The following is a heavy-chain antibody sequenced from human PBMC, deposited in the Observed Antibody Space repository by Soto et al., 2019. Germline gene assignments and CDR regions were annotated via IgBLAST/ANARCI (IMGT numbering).Heavy chain of an antibody. D-gene: IGHD1-26*01. CDR3: ARSVGDYYYGMDV. J-gene: IGHJ6*02. V-gene: IGHV4-39*01. CDR1: GASITRTRYH. Sequence: SETLSLTCTVSGASITRTRYHWGWIRQPPGKGLEWIGNFYYSGSTYYNPSLRSRVTISVDASKNQSSVKVSSVTATDTAVYYCARSVGDYYYGMDVWGQGTTVT. CDR2: FYYSGST.